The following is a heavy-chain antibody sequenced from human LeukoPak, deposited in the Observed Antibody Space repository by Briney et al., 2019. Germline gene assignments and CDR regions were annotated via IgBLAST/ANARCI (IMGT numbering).Heavy chain of an antibody. Sequence: PSETLSLTCTVSGDSITSSSYYWGWIRQPPGKGLEWIGSVYYSGVTYYNPSLKSRVTISVDTSKNQFSLKLSSVTAADTAVYYCAGHFWSYYYIDYWGQGTLVTVSS. CDR1: GDSITSSSYY. CDR2: VYYSGVT. CDR3: AGHFWSYYYIDY. V-gene: IGHV4-39*01. D-gene: IGHD3-10*01. J-gene: IGHJ4*02.